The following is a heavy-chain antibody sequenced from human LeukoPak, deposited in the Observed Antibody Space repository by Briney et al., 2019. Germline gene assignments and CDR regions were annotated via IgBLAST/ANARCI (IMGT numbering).Heavy chain of an antibody. V-gene: IGHV3-33*05. J-gene: IGHJ4*02. Sequence: SLRLSCAASGFTFSSYGMHWVRQAPGKGLEWVAGVSYDGSNKYYADSVKGRFTISRENSKNTLYLQMNSLRAEDTAVYYCARDYYGSGTYQDYWGQGTLVTVSS. CDR3: ARDYYGSGTYQDY. CDR2: VSYDGSNK. CDR1: GFTFSSYG. D-gene: IGHD3-10*01.